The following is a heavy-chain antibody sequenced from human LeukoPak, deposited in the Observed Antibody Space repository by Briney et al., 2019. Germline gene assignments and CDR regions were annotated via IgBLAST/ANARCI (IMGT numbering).Heavy chain of an antibody. CDR2: VSSSGGTT. V-gene: IGHV3-23*01. CDR1: GGSISSSSYY. Sequence: ETLSLTCTVSGGSISSSSYYWGWIRQPPGKGLEWVSAVSSSGGTTYYADSVKGRFTIYRDNSKNTLSLQMNSLRAEDTAIYYCAKNGDRGAYCSGGSCYPYYYYYMDVWGKGTTVTISS. J-gene: IGHJ6*03. D-gene: IGHD2-15*01. CDR3: AKNGDRGAYCSGGSCYPYYYYYMDV.